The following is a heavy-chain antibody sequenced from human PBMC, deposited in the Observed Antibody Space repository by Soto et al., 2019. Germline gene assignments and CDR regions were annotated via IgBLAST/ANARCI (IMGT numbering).Heavy chain of an antibody. Sequence: PSETLSLTCTVSGGSISSGGYYWSWIRQHPGKGLEWIGYIYYSGSTYYNPSLKSRVTISVGTSKNQFSLKLSSVTAADTAVYYCARRYYYGSGSLLGNWFDPWGQGTLVTVSS. CDR1: GGSISSGGYY. V-gene: IGHV4-31*03. CDR3: ARRYYYGSGSLLGNWFDP. J-gene: IGHJ5*02. D-gene: IGHD3-10*01. CDR2: IYYSGST.